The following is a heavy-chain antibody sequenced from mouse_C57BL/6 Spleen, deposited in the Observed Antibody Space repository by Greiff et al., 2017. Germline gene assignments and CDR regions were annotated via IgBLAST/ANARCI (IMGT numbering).Heavy chain of an antibody. Sequence: DVQLVESGGDLVKPGGSLKLSCAASGFTFSSYGMSWVRQTPDKRLEWVATISSGGSYTYYPDSVKGRFTISRDNAKNTLYLQMSSLKSEDTAMYYCASLRVGYWDFDVWGTGTTVTVSS. V-gene: IGHV5-6*01. CDR2: ISSGGSYT. CDR1: GFTFSSYG. CDR3: ASLRVGYWDFDV. J-gene: IGHJ1*03. D-gene: IGHD1-1*01.